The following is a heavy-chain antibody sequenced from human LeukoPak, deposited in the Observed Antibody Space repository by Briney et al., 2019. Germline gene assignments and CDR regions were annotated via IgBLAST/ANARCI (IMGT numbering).Heavy chain of an antibody. V-gene: IGHV5-51*01. CDR2: IRPGDSQP. CDR3: TGGRGTVSNNCQSRETGDEYFDY. J-gene: IGHJ4*02. D-gene: IGHD1-20*01. CDR1: GYNFASYW. Sequence: GESLKISCKGSGYNFASYWISWARQMPGKGLEWVGIIRPGDSQPRYTPSFQGQVTMSVDKSSSSAYLQWSSLKASDTAMYYCTGGRGTVSNNCQSRETGDEYFDYWGQGTLVTVSS.